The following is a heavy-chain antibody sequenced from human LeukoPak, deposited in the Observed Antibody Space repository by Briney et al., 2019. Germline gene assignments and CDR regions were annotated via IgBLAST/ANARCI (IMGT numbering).Heavy chain of an antibody. CDR3: ARTSLLWFGELLPFDY. CDR1: GFTFDDYA. CDR2: ISWNSGSI. V-gene: IGHV3-9*01. J-gene: IGHJ4*02. Sequence: GGSLRLSCAASGFTFDDYAMHWVRQAPGKGLEWVSGISWNSGSIGYADSVKGRFTISRDNAKNSLYLQMNSLRAEDTAVYYCARTSLLWFGELLPFDYWGQGTLVTVSS. D-gene: IGHD3-10*01.